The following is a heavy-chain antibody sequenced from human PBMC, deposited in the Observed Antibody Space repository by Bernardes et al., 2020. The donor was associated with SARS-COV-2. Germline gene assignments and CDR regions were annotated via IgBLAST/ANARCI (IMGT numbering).Heavy chain of an antibody. J-gene: IGHJ4*02. CDR1: GGSIRDYY. V-gene: IGHV4-59*01. CDR3: AREQWLVRYFDY. Sequence: SETLSPTCTVSGGSIRDYYWTWIRLAPGRGLEWIGYIYSSGSTNYNPSLKSRVTMSVDTSKNQFSLKLSSVTAADSAVYYCAREQWLVRYFDYWGQGNLVTVSS. D-gene: IGHD6-19*01. CDR2: IYSSGST.